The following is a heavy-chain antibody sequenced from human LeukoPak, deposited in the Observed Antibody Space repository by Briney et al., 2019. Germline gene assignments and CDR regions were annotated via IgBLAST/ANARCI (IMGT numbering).Heavy chain of an antibody. CDR3: ARDGYNQMNSDAFDI. CDR2: IYYSGST. V-gene: IGHV4-39*07. D-gene: IGHD5-24*01. CDR1: GGSISSGGYY. J-gene: IGHJ3*02. Sequence: PSQTLSLTCTVSGGSISSGGYYWGWIRQPPGKGLEWIGSIYYSGSTNYNPSLKSRVTISVDTSKNQFSLKLSSVTAADTAVYYCARDGYNQMNSDAFDIWGQGTMVTVSS.